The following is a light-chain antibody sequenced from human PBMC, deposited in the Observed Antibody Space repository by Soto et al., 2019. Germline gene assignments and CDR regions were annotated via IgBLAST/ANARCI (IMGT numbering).Light chain of an antibody. Sequence: QSALTQPASVSGSPGQSITISCTGTSNDVGFYDLVSWYLQHPGQAPKLLIYEGSKRPAGVSNRFSGSKSGNTASLTISGLQAEEEAEYYCSAYAGSNTLFVFGTGTKVTV. CDR2: EGS. J-gene: IGLJ1*01. V-gene: IGLV2-23*01. CDR1: SNDVGFYDL. CDR3: SAYAGSNTLFV.